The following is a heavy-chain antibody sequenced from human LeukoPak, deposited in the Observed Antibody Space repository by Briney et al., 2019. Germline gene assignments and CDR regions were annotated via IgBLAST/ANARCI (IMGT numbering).Heavy chain of an antibody. V-gene: IGHV3-74*01. D-gene: IGHD3-3*01. CDR3: AFSRFLEWSNDAFDI. CDR1: GFTFSSYW. Sequence: PGGSLRLSCAASGFTFSSYWMHWVRQAPGKGLVWVSRINSDGSSTSYADSVKGRFTISRDNAKNTLYLQMNSLRAEDTAVYYCAFSRFLEWSNDAFDIWGQGTMVTVSS. J-gene: IGHJ3*02. CDR2: INSDGSST.